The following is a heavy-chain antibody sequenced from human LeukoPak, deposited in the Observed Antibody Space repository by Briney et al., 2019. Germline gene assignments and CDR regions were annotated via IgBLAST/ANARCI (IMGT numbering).Heavy chain of an antibody. D-gene: IGHD5-12*01. V-gene: IGHV3-23*01. CDR2: ISVGGGFT. J-gene: IGHJ4*02. CDR1: GFTFSSCG. Sequence: QSGGSLRLSCTASGFTFSSCGMSWVRQAPGKGLEWVSGISVGGGFTYYADSVKGRFTISTDNSRSTLYLRMNSLRVEDTALYYCARVKGYSRDGIDYWGQGTLVTASS. CDR3: ARVKGYSRDGIDY.